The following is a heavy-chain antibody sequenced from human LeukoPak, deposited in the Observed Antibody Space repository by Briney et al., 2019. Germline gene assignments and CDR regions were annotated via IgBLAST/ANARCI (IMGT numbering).Heavy chain of an antibody. CDR2: INSDGSTT. CDR1: GFTFSSYW. J-gene: IGHJ4*02. D-gene: IGHD2-8*01. V-gene: IGHV3-74*01. Sequence: PGGSLRLSCAASGFTFSSYWMHWVRHAPGKGLVWVSRINSDGSTTIYADSVKGRFTISRDNSKNTLYLQMNSLRAEDTAVYYCAKDGVPSRYFGRNYFDYWGQGTLVTVSS. CDR3: AKDGVPSRYFGRNYFDY.